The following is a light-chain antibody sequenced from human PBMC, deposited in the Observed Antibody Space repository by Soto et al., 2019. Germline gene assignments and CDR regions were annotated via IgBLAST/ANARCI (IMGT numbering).Light chain of an antibody. CDR3: SSYAGSNTVV. J-gene: IGLJ2*01. CDR2: EVS. V-gene: IGLV2-8*01. CDR1: SSDVGGYNY. Sequence: QSVLTQPPSASGSPGQSVTISCTGTSSDVGGYNYVSWYQQQSGKAPKLMIYEVSKRPSGVPDRFSGSKSGNTASLTVSGLQADYEADYYCSSYAGSNTVVFGGGTKLTLL.